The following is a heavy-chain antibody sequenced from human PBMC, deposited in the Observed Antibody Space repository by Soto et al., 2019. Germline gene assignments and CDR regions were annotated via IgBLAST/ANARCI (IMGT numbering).Heavy chain of an antibody. CDR2: INPNSGGT. Sequence: ASVKVSCKASGYTFTGYYMHWVRQAPGQGLEWMGWINPNSGGTNYAQKFQGRVTMTRDTSISTAYMELSRLRSDDTAVYYCARDRARSTMIEPYDAFDIWGQGTMVTVSS. V-gene: IGHV1-2*02. J-gene: IGHJ3*02. D-gene: IGHD3-22*01. CDR1: GYTFTGYY. CDR3: ARDRARSTMIEPYDAFDI.